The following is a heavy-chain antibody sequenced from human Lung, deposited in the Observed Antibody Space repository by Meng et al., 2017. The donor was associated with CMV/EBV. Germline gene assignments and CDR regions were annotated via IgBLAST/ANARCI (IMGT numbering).Heavy chain of an antibody. D-gene: IGHD3-3*01. CDR3: ARDGYYDFWSGQYKPSNWFDP. J-gene: IGHJ5*02. V-gene: IGHV4-39*07. Sequence: LXXTVSGGSVSSTNSYWGWLRQPPGKGLEWIGTIYYSGTTHYNPSLKSRVTISVDTSKNQFSLKLNSVTAADTAVYFCARDGYYDFWSGQYKPSNWFDPWGQGTXVTVSS. CDR2: IYYSGTT. CDR1: GGSVSSTNSY.